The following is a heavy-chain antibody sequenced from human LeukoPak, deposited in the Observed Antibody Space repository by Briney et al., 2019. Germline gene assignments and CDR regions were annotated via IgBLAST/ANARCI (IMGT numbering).Heavy chain of an antibody. CDR1: GFTLGNYV. V-gene: IGHV3-23*01. CDR3: VRQPTGFPNWFDL. Sequence: GGSLRLSCAASGFTLGNYVMSWVRQAPGKGLKWVSSIHYIGDSTYYADSVKGRFTISRDDSKSTLFLEMNSLRAEDTAVYYCVRQPTGFPNWFDLWGQGAPVTVSS. D-gene: IGHD1-14*01. CDR2: IHYIGDST. J-gene: IGHJ5*02.